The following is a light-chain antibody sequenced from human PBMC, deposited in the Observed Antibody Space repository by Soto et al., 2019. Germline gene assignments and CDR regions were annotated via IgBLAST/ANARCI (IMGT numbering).Light chain of an antibody. V-gene: IGLV1-40*01. CDR3: QSFDSSLSGVI. Sequence: QAVVTQPPSVSGAPGQRVTVSCTGSSSNIGAGYDVHWYQQLPGTAPKLLLYGNGNRPSGVPDRFSGSKSGTSASLAITGLQAEDEADYYCQSFDSSLSGVIFGGGTKLTVL. CDR1: SSNIGAGYD. J-gene: IGLJ2*01. CDR2: GNG.